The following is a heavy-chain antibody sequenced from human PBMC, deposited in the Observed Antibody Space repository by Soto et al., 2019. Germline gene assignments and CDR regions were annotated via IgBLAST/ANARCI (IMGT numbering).Heavy chain of an antibody. Sequence: QVQLQESGPGLVKPSQTLSLPCPVSVGSITSGGSYWSWIRQHPGKGLEWIGYIYYSGSSYYTPSLKSRVTISVDTSKNQFSLKLSSVTAADTAVYYCARGGIAAAAPPDYWGQGTLVTVSS. CDR1: VGSITSGGSY. CDR2: IYYSGSS. V-gene: IGHV4-31*03. J-gene: IGHJ4*02. CDR3: ARGGIAAAAPPDY. D-gene: IGHD6-13*01.